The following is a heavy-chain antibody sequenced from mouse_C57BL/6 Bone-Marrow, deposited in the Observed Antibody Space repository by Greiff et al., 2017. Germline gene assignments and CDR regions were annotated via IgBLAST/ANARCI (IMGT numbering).Heavy chain of an antibody. Sequence: EVKLVESGAELVRPGASVKLSCTASGFNFKDDYMHWVKQRPEQGLEWIGWIDPDNGDTEYASKFKGKATITADTSSNTAYLQLSSLTSEDTAVYYCTTPGGCAYWGQGTLVTVSA. CDR3: TTPGGCAY. CDR1: GFNFKDDY. CDR2: IDPDNGDT. J-gene: IGHJ3*01. V-gene: IGHV14-4*01.